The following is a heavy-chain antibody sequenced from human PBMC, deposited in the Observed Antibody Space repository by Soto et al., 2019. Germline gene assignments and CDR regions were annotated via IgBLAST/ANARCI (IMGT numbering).Heavy chain of an antibody. Sequence: QVQLVESGGGVVQPGRSLRLSCAASGFTFSTYGMHWVRQAPGKGLEWVAVISYDGNNKYYADSVKGRFTISRDNSKNTPYLQMNSLGVEDTAVYYCAKDGSIVGAKGDYYSYYGMDVWGQGTTVTVSS. CDR1: GFTFSTYG. V-gene: IGHV3-30*18. CDR3: AKDGSIVGAKGDYYSYYGMDV. J-gene: IGHJ6*02. CDR2: ISYDGNNK. D-gene: IGHD1-26*01.